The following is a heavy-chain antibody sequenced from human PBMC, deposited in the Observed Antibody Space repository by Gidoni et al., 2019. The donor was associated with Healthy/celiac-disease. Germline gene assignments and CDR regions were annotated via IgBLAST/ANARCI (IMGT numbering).Heavy chain of an antibody. CDR3: ARGALWGYSSRGSYFDY. CDR2: ISYDGSNK. D-gene: IGHD6-19*01. Sequence: QVQRVESGGGVVQPGRSLGLSCAASGFTFSSSAMHWVRQAPGKGLEWVAVISYDGSNKYYADSVKGRFTISRDNSKNTLYLQMNSLRAEDTAVYYCARGALWGYSSRGSYFDYWGQGTLVTVSS. J-gene: IGHJ4*02. CDR1: GFTFSSSA. V-gene: IGHV3-30*16.